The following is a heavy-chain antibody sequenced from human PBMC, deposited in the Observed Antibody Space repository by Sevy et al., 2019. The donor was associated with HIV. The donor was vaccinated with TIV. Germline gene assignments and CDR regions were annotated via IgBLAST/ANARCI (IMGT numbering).Heavy chain of an antibody. CDR3: ARAHCSGGSCYSLAY. D-gene: IGHD2-15*01. CDR2: ISAHNGDT. CDR1: GYTFTSYR. Sequence: ASVKVSCKTSGYTFTSYRITWVRQAPGQGLEWMGWISAHNGDTNYAQKLQGRVTMISETSTSTAYMVLRSLRSDDTAIYYCARAHCSGGSCYSLAYWGQGTLVTVSS. V-gene: IGHV1-18*01. J-gene: IGHJ4*02.